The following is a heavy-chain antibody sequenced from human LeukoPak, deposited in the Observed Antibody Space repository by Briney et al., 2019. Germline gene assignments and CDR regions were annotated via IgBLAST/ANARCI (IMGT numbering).Heavy chain of an antibody. Sequence: PGGSLRLSCAASGFTFSNAWMSWVRQAPGKGLEGVGRIKSKTDGRTTDYAAPVKGRFTISRDDSKNTLYLQMTSLKTEDTAVYYCTTDNLRAARPFDYWGQGTLVTVSS. V-gene: IGHV3-15*01. CDR3: TTDNLRAARPFDY. CDR1: GFTFSNAW. CDR2: IKSKTDGRTT. J-gene: IGHJ4*02. D-gene: IGHD6-6*01.